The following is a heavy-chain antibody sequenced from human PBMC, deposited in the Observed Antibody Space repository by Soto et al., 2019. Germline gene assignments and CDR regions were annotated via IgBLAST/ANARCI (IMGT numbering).Heavy chain of an antibody. V-gene: IGHV4-34*01. J-gene: IGHJ6*02. Sequence: PSETLSLTCAVYGGSFSGYYWSWIRQPPGKGLEWIGEINHSGSTNYNPSLKSRVTISVDTSKNQFSLKLSSVTAADTAVYYCARGAPQDYDFWSGYYTRYYYGMDVWGQGTTVTVSS. CDR2: INHSGST. CDR1: GGSFSGYY. CDR3: ARGAPQDYDFWSGYYTRYYYGMDV. D-gene: IGHD3-3*01.